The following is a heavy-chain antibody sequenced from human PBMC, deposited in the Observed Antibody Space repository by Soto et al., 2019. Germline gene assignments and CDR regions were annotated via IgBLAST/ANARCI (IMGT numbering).Heavy chain of an antibody. CDR1: GFTFRNHW. J-gene: IGHJ3*01. CDR2: IRTDGGEK. Sequence: GRSLRLSCAASGFTFRNHWMSWVRQAPGKGLEWVANIRTDGGEKYHVDSVKGRFTISRDNAKNSLYLQMSGLRAEDTAVYYCARERYLGSGTFYRDSFDFWGEGIMVTVSS. CDR3: ARERYLGSGTFYRDSFDF. D-gene: IGHD3-10*01. V-gene: IGHV3-7*01.